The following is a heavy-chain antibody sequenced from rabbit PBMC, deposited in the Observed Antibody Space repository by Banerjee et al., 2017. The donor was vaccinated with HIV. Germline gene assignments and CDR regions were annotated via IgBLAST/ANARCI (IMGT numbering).Heavy chain of an antibody. J-gene: IGHJ4*01. D-gene: IGHD1-1*01. Sequence: QEQLVESGGGLVQPEGSLTLTCTASGFSSSSSYVMCWVRQAPGKGLEWIACIDTGSSTTYYASWAKGRFTISKASSTTVTLQVTRLTAADTATYFCARGGRVAGDGYLLWGPGTLVTVS. CDR3: ARGGRVAGDGYLL. V-gene: IGHV1S45*01. CDR2: IDTGSSTT. CDR1: GFSSSSSYV.